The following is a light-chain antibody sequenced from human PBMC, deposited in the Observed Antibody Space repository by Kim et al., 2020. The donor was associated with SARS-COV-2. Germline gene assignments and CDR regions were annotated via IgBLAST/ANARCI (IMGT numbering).Light chain of an antibody. CDR3: SSYTSSSTRHVV. CDR2: DVS. J-gene: IGLJ2*01. V-gene: IGLV2-14*03. CDR1: SSDVGGYNY. Sequence: SLTIACTGTSSDVGGYNYVSWYQQHPGKAPKLMIYDVSNRPSGVSNRFSGSKSGNTASLTISGLQAEDEADYYCSSYTSSSTRHVVFGGGTQLTVL.